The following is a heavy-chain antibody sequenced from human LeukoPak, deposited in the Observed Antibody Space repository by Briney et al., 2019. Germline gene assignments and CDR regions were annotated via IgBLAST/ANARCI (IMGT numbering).Heavy chain of an antibody. J-gene: IGHJ3*02. D-gene: IGHD6-19*01. V-gene: IGHV1-18*01. CDR3: ASSGSGWYWDAFDI. Sequence: ASVKVSCKASGYTFTSYGISWVRQAPGQGLEWMGWISAYNGNTNYAQKLQGRVTMTTDTSTSTAYMELSSLRSEDTAVYYCASSGSGWYWDAFDIWGQGTMVTVSS. CDR1: GYTFTSYG. CDR2: ISAYNGNT.